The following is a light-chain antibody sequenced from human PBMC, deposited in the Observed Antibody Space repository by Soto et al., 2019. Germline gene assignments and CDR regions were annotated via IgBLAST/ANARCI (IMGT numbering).Light chain of an antibody. Sequence: EVVLTQSPDTLSLSPGERATLSCRASQSVSSTFFAWYQQRPGQAPRLLIYGASSRATGIPDRFSGSGSGTDFTLTITRLEPEDFALYYCQQFGTSATVGQGTKVEIK. V-gene: IGKV3-20*01. CDR1: QSVSSTF. CDR2: GAS. J-gene: IGKJ1*01. CDR3: QQFGTSAT.